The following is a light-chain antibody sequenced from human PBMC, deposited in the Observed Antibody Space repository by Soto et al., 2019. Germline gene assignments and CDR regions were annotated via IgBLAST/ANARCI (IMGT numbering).Light chain of an antibody. CDR2: AAS. CDR1: QGISTY. J-gene: IGKJ5*01. CDR3: QQSYRTPT. Sequence: DIQMTHSPSSLSASVGDRVTITCRASQGISTYLNWYQQKPGKAPKLLIYAASSLQSGVPSRFSGSGSGTDFTLTISSLQPEDFATYYCQQSYRTPTFGQGTRLEIK. V-gene: IGKV1-39*01.